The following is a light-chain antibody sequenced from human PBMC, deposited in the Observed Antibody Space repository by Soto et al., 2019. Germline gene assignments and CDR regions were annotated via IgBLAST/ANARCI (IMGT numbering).Light chain of an antibody. J-gene: IGKJ1*01. V-gene: IGKV1-17*01. CDR1: QGIRHD. Sequence: DIQMTQSPSSLSASVGDRVTITCRASQGIRHDLGWYQQKPGKAPKRLIYSASSLQSGVPSTFSGSGSGTEFTLTISSLQPEDFATYYCLQNNSYPVTFGQGTKVDIK. CDR2: SAS. CDR3: LQNNSYPVT.